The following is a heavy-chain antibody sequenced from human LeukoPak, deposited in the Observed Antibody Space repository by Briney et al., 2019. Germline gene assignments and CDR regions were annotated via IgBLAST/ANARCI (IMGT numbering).Heavy chain of an antibody. CDR2: INTNTGNP. D-gene: IGHD6-25*01. Sequence: GASVNVSCTASGYTFTTYAMNWVRQAPGQGLEWVGWINTNTGNPTYAQGFTGRFVFSLDTSVSTAYLQISSLRAEDTAVYYCARYIKQPLKGFDPWGQGTQVTVSS. CDR3: ARYIKQPLKGFDP. CDR1: GYTFTTYA. J-gene: IGHJ5*02. V-gene: IGHV7-4-1*02.